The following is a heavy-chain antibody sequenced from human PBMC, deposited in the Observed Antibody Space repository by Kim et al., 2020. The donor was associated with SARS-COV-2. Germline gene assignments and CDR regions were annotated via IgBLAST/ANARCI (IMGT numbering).Heavy chain of an antibody. CDR2: IIPIFGTA. V-gene: IGHV1-69*13. D-gene: IGHD3-22*01. J-gene: IGHJ4*02. Sequence: SVKVSCKASGGTFSSYAISWVRQAPGQGLEWMGGIIPIFGTANYAQKFQGRVTITADESTSTAYMELSSLRSEDTAVYYCARGGYYYDSSGYHPEAYWGQGTLVTVSS. CDR1: GGTFSSYA. CDR3: ARGGYYYDSSGYHPEAY.